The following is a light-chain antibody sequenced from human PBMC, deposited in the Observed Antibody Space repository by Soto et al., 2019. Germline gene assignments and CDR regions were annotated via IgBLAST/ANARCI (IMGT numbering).Light chain of an antibody. V-gene: IGKV1-39*01. CDR1: QSISSY. CDR3: QQSCSTPWT. CDR2: AAS. J-gene: IGKJ1*01. Sequence: DLQMTQSPSSLSASVGARVTITCRASQSISSYLNWYQQKPGKAPKLLIYAASSLQSGVPSRFSGSGSGTDLTITISSLQPEDFETYYCQQSCSTPWTFGQGTKVDIK.